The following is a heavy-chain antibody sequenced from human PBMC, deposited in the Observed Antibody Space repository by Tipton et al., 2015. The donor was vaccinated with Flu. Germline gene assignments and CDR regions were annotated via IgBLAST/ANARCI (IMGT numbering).Heavy chain of an antibody. J-gene: IGHJ4*02. CDR3: ARHTGDSVRGVIDY. CDR2: IYTSGST. V-gene: IGHV4-61*02. D-gene: IGHD3-10*02. Sequence: LRLSCSVSGGSISSVSDYWNWIRQPAGKALEWIGLIYTSGSTEYNPSLESRVTISIDRSKNQFSLRLNSVTDADTAVYYCARHTGDSVRGVIDYWGQGTLVTVSS. CDR1: GGSISSVSDY.